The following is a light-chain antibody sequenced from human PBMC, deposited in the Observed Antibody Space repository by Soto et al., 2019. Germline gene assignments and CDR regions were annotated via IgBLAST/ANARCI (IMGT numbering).Light chain of an antibody. Sequence: DIQMTQSPSSLSASVGDRVTITCRASQGISNYLAWYQQKPGKVPKLLIYTASTLQSGVPSRFSGSGSGTDFTLTISSLQPEDVVTYYCQNYNSAPQLTFGGGTKVEIK. CDR3: QNYNSAPQLT. CDR1: QGISNY. V-gene: IGKV1-27*01. J-gene: IGKJ4*01. CDR2: TAS.